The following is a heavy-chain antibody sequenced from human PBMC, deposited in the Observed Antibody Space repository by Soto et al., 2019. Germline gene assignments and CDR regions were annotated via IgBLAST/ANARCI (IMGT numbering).Heavy chain of an antibody. CDR1: GGLLSSYP. V-gene: IGHV1-69*13. D-gene: IGHD3-22*01. CDR2: IIPVFQTA. Sequence: ASVKVSCKASGGLLSSYPISWVRQVPGQGLEWMGGIIPVFQTAYYTQRFQGRLTITADESTNTAYMELSSLRSEDTAIYYCARGGSGYTWFNEFWGQGTLVTVSS. J-gene: IGHJ4*02. CDR3: ARGGSGYTWFNEF.